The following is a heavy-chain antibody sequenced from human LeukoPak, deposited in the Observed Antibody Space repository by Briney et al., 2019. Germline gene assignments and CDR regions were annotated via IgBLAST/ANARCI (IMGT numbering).Heavy chain of an antibody. CDR1: GFTFSSYS. CDR3: ARDTGYTTGWFDY. Sequence: GGSLRLSCAASGFTFSSYSMSWVRQSPGKGLEWVSYFSTGSSPIFYADSVKGRFTISRDNAKNSLYLQMNSLRAEDTAVYYCARDTGYTTGWFDYWGQGTLVSVSS. V-gene: IGHV3-48*01. CDR2: FSTGSSPI. D-gene: IGHD2/OR15-2a*01. J-gene: IGHJ5*01.